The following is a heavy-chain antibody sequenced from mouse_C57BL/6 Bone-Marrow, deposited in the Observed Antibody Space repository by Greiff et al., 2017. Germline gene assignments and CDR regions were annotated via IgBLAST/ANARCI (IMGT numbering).Heavy chain of an antibody. D-gene: IGHD2-4*01. V-gene: IGHV1-39*01. J-gene: IGHJ4*01. Sequence: EVQLQQSGPELVKPGASVKISCKASGYSFTDYNMNWVKQSNGKSLEWIGVINPNYGTTSYNQKFKGKATLTVDKSSSTAYMQLNSLPSEYSAVYYCARGYDYDYAMDYWGQGTSVTVSS. CDR2: INPNYGTT. CDR1: GYSFTDYN. CDR3: ARGYDYDYAMDY.